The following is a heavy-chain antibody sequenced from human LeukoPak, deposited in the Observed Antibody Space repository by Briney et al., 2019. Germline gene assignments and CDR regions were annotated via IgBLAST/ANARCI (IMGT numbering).Heavy chain of an antibody. J-gene: IGHJ4*02. CDR1: GGSISSYY. V-gene: IGHV4-59*01. D-gene: IGHD5-18*01. CDR2: IYYSGST. CDR3: ARGGYSYGYGFDY. Sequence: SETLSLTCTVSGGSISSYYWSWIRQPPGKGLEWIGYIYYSGSTNYNPSLKSRVTISVDTSKNQFSLKLSSGTAADTAVYYCARGGYSYGYGFDYWGQGTLVTVSS.